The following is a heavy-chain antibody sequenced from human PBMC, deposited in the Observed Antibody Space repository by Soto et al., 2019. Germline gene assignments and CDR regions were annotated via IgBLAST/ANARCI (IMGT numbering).Heavy chain of an antibody. CDR2: IIPIFGTA. V-gene: IGHV1-69*01. J-gene: IGHJ4*02. CDR1: GGTFSRHA. CDR3: ARGWGYDSNDYYYAY. D-gene: IGHD3-22*01. Sequence: QVQLVQSGAEVRKPGSSVKVSCKASGGTFSRHAISWVRQAPGQGLEWMGGIIPIFGTANHAQEFQGRVTIIADESTSTVYMELSSLRSEDTAMYYCARGWGYDSNDYYYAYWGQGTLVIVSS.